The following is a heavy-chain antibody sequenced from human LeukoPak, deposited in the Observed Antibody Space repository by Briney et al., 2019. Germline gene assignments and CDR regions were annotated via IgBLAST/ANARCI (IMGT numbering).Heavy chain of an antibody. D-gene: IGHD3-22*01. CDR1: GYTFTTVG. J-gene: IGHJ4*02. Sequence: ASVKVSCKASGYTFTTVGISWVRQAPGQGLEWMGWISAISGIADYAQKFQGRVTVTTDTSASTAYMELRSLRSDDTAVYYCARVGIGYYDKSGYYPYYCDSWGQGTLVTVSS. CDR2: ISAISGIA. V-gene: IGHV1-18*01. CDR3: ARVGIGYYDKSGYYPYYCDS.